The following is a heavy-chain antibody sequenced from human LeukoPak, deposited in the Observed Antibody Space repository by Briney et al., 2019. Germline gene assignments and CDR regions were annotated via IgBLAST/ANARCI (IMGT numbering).Heavy chain of an antibody. V-gene: IGHV4-39*01. CDR3: ARHGRYASPPKF. D-gene: IGHD3-16*01. Sequence: SETLSLTCTVSGGSISSSSYYWGWIRQPPGKGLEWIGSIYYSGSTCYNPSLKSRVTISVDTSRNQFSLKLRSVTAADTAVYYCARHGRYASPPKFWGQGTLVTVSS. J-gene: IGHJ4*02. CDR2: IYYSGST. CDR1: GGSISSSSYY.